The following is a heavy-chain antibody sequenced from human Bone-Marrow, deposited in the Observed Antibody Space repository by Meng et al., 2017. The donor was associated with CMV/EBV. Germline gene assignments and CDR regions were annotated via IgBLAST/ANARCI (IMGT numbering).Heavy chain of an antibody. Sequence: SETLSLTCTVSGGSISSYYWSWIRQPPGKGLEWIGYIHYSGSSNYNPSLKSRVTILVDTSKNQFSLKLSSVTATDTAVYYCARLGRVPADPDYYYYGMDVWGQGTTVTGSS. V-gene: IGHV4-59*01. CDR1: GGSISSYY. CDR2: IHYSGSS. D-gene: IGHD2-2*01. J-gene: IGHJ6*01. CDR3: ARLGRVPADPDYYYYGMDV.